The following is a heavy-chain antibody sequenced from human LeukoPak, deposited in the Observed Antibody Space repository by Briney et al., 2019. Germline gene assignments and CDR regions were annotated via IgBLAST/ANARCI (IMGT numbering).Heavy chain of an antibody. V-gene: IGHV5-51*01. CDR1: GYSFTSYW. Sequence: GESLKISCKGSGYSFTSYWIGWVRQMPGKGLEWMGIIYPGDSDTRYSPSFRGQGTISADKSISTAYLQWSSLKASDTAMYYCARRRYSSGYQDYNWFDPWGQGTLVTVSS. J-gene: IGHJ5*02. CDR3: ARRRYSSGYQDYNWFDP. CDR2: IYPGDSDT. D-gene: IGHD3-22*01.